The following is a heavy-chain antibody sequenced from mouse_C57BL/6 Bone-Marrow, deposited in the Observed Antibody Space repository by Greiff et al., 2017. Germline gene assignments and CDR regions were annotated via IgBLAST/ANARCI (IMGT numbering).Heavy chain of an antibody. V-gene: IGHV1-59*01. Sequence: QVPLQQPGAELVRPGTSVKLSCKASGYTFTSSWMHWVKQRPGQGLEWIGVIDPSASYTNYNQKFKGKATLTVDTSSSTAYMQLSSLTSEDSAVYYCARGLRYYFDYWGQGTTLTVSS. CDR3: ARGLRYYFDY. D-gene: IGHD1-1*01. CDR1: GYTFTSSW. CDR2: IDPSASYT. J-gene: IGHJ2*01.